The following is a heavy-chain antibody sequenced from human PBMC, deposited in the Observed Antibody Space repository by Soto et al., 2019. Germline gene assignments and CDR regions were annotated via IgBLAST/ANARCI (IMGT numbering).Heavy chain of an antibody. CDR2: ISGSGGST. D-gene: IGHD3-22*01. J-gene: IGHJ4*02. V-gene: IGHV3-23*01. CDR3: AKEDDSSGYYSVRYCEF. CDR1: AVPLSNYA. Sequence: GVSLSLSCSASAVPLSNYAMSWLRPAPGKGLEWVSAISGSGGSTYYADSVKGRFTISRDNSKNALYLQMNSLRAEDTAVYYCAKEDDSSGYYSVRYCEFWGQGTLVTVSP.